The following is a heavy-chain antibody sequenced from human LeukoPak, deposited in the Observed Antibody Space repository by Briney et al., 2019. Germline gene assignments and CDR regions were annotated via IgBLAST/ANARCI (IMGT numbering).Heavy chain of an antibody. Sequence: ASVKVSCEASGGTFSSYAISWVRQAPGQGLEWMGGIIPIFGTANYAQKFQGRVTITRDESTSTAYMELSSLRSEDTAVYYCARDHPYRGLDYWGQGTLVTVSS. V-gene: IGHV1-69*05. D-gene: IGHD1-26*01. CDR1: GGTFSSYA. CDR3: ARDHPYRGLDY. J-gene: IGHJ4*02. CDR2: IIPIFGTA.